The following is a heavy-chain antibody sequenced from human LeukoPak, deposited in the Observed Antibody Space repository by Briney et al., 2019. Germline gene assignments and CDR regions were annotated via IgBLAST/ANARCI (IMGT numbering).Heavy chain of an antibody. V-gene: IGHV3-30*01. CDR2: ISYDGSSK. CDR3: ARDRRPYSSSGFDY. D-gene: IGHD6-6*01. CDR1: GFTFSSYA. J-gene: IGHJ4*02. Sequence: GGSLRLSCAASGFTFSSYAMHWVRQAPGKGLEWVAVISYDGSSKYYADSVKGRFTISRDNSKNTLYLQMNSLRAEDTAVYYCARDRRPYSSSGFDYWGQGTLVTVSS.